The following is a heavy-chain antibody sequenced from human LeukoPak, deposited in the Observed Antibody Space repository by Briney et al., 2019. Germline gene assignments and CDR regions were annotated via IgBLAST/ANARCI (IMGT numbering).Heavy chain of an antibody. CDR2: IYTSGST. V-gene: IGHV4-4*07. CDR1: GGSITSYY. CDR3: ARSGGSGTYYDGTFDY. J-gene: IGHJ4*02. D-gene: IGHD1-26*01. Sequence: PSETLSLTCTVSGGSITSYYWSWIRQPAGKGLEWIGRIYTSGSTSYNPSLKSRVTMSVDTSKNQLSLKVSSVTAADTAVYYCARSGGSGTYYDGTFDYWGQGTLDTVSS.